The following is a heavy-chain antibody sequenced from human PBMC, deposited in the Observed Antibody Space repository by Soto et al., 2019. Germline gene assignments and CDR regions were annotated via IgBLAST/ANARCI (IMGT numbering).Heavy chain of an antibody. V-gene: IGHV4-59*03. J-gene: IGHJ4*02. Sequence: SETLSLTCVVSGGSITSYHWSWIRQFPGKGLEWIAYTAYTGNTNYNPSLKSRVTISMDTSKNQLSLKLSSVTAADTAVYYCGGGGGAWYGGKALDPLLDYWGQGTPVTVSS. D-gene: IGHD3-10*01. CDR1: GGSITSYH. CDR2: TAYTGNT. CDR3: GGGGGAWYGGKALDPLLDY.